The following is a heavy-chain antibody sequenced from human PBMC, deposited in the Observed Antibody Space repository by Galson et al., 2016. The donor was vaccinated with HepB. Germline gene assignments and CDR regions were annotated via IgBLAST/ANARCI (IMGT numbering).Heavy chain of an antibody. V-gene: IGHV1-46*01. CDR2: INPSAGTT. Sequence: SVKVSCKASGYTFTNYCIHWVRQAPGQGLEWMGIINPSAGTTDYAQNFQGRVTMTRDTSTRTVYMELSSLSTEDTAVYFCARDRSSLFGGIIVPREFDSWGQGSLVTVSS. CDR3: ARDRSSLFGGIIVPREFDS. J-gene: IGHJ4*02. D-gene: IGHD3-3*01. CDR1: GYTFTNYC.